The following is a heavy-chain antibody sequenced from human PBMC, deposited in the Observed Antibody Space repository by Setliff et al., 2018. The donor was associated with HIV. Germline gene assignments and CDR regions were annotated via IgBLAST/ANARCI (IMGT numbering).Heavy chain of an antibody. CDR1: GGSISSSNYY. CDR3: ARAKRITIFGVVTSGRFDP. J-gene: IGHJ5*02. D-gene: IGHD3-3*01. Sequence: SETLSLTCTVSGGSISSSNYYWGWIRQPPGKGLEWIGNIYYSGSTYYNPSLKSRVTISVDTSRNQFSLKLSSVTAADTAVYYCARAKRITIFGVVTSGRFDPWGQGTLVTVSS. CDR2: IYYSGST. V-gene: IGHV4-39*01.